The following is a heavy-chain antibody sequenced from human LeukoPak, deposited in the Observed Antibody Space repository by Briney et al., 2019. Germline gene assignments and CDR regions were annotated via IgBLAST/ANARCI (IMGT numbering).Heavy chain of an antibody. V-gene: IGHV3-30*02. J-gene: IGHJ4*02. Sequence: GGSLRLSCAASGFTFSSYGMHWVRQAPGKGLEWVAFLRLDGINKYYADSVKGRFTISRDNSKNTLYLQMNSLRAEDTAVYYCAKGYSSGSGYYDYWGQGTLVT. CDR3: AKGYSSGSGYYDY. D-gene: IGHD6-19*01. CDR1: GFTFSSYG. CDR2: LRLDGINK.